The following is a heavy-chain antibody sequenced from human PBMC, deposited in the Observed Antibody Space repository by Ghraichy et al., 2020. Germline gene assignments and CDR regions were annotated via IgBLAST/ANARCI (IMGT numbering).Heavy chain of an antibody. CDR2: IFHGGDT. CDR1: GDSIGSRAYS. J-gene: IGHJ4*02. D-gene: IGHD4-23*01. V-gene: IGHV4-30-2*01. Sequence: SETLSLTCAVSGDSIGSRAYSWNCIRQPPGKGLEWIGYIFHGGDTSYNPSLKSRVTVSVDRSKNQFSLRLSSVTAADTAVYYCARGHGGTFDQWGQGTLVTVSA. CDR3: ARGHGGTFDQ.